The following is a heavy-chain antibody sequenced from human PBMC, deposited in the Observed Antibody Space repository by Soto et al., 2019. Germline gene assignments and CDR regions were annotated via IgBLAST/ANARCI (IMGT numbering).Heavy chain of an antibody. Sequence: QVQLQESGPGLVKPSETLSLTCTVSGGSISSFYWSWIRQPPGNGLEWIGYIYYSASTNYSPSLKSRVTISVDTSKNQFSLNLSSVTAADTAVYYCARHLPYCGGDCYSLDYWGQGTLVTVSS. CDR1: GGSISSFY. CDR3: ARHLPYCGGDCYSLDY. V-gene: IGHV4-59*08. D-gene: IGHD2-21*02. CDR2: IYYSAST. J-gene: IGHJ4*02.